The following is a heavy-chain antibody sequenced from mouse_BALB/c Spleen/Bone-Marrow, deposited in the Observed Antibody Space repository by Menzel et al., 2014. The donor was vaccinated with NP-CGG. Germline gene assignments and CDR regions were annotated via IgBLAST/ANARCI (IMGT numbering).Heavy chain of an antibody. V-gene: IGHV1S41*01. CDR1: GYTFTSYW. Sequence: DLVKPGASVKLSCKASGYTFTSYWINWIKQRPGQGLEWIGRIAPGSGSTYYNEMFKGKATLTVDTPSSTAYIQLSSLSSEDSAVYFCASGNYEFAYWGQGTLVTVSA. CDR3: ASGNYEFAY. D-gene: IGHD2-1*01. J-gene: IGHJ3*01. CDR2: IAPGSGST.